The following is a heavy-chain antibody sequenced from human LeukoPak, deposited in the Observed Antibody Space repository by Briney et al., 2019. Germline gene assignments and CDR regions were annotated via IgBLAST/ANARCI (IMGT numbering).Heavy chain of an antibody. D-gene: IGHD4-17*01. CDR1: GFTFSSYD. J-gene: IGHJ2*01. CDR2: IGTAGDT. CDR3: ARGGATVTHDWYFDL. Sequence: PGGSLRLSCAASGFTFSSYDMHWVRQATGKGLEWVSAIGTAGDTYYPGSVKGRFTISRENAKNSSYLQMNSLRAGDTAVYYCARGGATVTHDWYFDLWGRGTLVTVSS. V-gene: IGHV3-13*01.